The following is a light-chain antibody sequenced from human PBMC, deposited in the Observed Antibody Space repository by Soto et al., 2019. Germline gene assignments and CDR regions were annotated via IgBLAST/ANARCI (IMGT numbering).Light chain of an antibody. CDR2: DAS. Sequence: IVMTQYPATLSLSHGARATLSCRASQGIGSTLAWYQQKPGQTPKLLIYDASTRATGVPARFSGGGSGTEFTLTISSLQSEDFAVYYCQQYNNWPPITFAQGTRLEI. V-gene: IGKV3-15*01. CDR3: QQYNNWPPIT. J-gene: IGKJ5*01. CDR1: QGIGST.